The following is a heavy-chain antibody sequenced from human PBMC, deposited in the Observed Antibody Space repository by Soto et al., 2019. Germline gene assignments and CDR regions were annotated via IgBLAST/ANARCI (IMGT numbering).Heavy chain of an antibody. CDR3: ARRPDDYGDYDY. Sequence: GGSLRLSCAASGFTFSSYAMHWVRQAPGKGLEYVSAISSNGGSTYYANSVKGRFTISRDNSKNTLYLQMGSLRAEDMAVYYCARRPDDYGDYDYWGQGTLVTVSS. CDR1: GFTFSSYA. V-gene: IGHV3-64*01. J-gene: IGHJ4*02. D-gene: IGHD4-17*01. CDR2: ISSNGGST.